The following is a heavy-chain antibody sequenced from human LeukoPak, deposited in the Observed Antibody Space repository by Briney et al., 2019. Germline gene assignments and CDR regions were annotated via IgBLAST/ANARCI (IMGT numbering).Heavy chain of an antibody. CDR2: IDTDGSDT. CDR3: ARDRKEGYCSSTSCPLDY. V-gene: IGHV3-74*01. D-gene: IGHD2-2*01. Sequence: GGSLRLSCAASGFTFSSYWMHWVRHAPGKGLLLVSRIDTDGSDTTYADSVKGRFTISRDNAKNSLYLQMNSLRAEDTAVYYCARDRKEGYCSSTSCPLDYWGQGTLVTVSS. J-gene: IGHJ4*02. CDR1: GFTFSSYW.